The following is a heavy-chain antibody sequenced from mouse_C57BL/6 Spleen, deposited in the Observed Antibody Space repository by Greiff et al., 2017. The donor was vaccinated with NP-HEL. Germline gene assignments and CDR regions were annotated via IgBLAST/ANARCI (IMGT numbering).Heavy chain of an antibody. CDR1: GYTFTSYT. Sequence: QVQLQQSGAELARPGASVKMSCKASGYTFTSYTMHWVKQRPGQGLEWIGYINPSSGYTKYNQKFKDKATLTADKSSSTAYMQLSSLTSEDSAVYYCARGDQGAMDYWGQGTSVTVSS. CDR3: ARGDQGAMDY. V-gene: IGHV1-4*01. CDR2: INPSSGYT. J-gene: IGHJ4*01.